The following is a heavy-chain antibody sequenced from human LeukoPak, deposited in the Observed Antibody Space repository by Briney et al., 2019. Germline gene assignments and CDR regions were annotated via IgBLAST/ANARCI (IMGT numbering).Heavy chain of an antibody. D-gene: IGHD5-12*01. Sequence: GGTLSLTCAASGFTFSDYYLSWIRQAPGKGLELVWYISSSSSYTNYADSMKGRFTISRDNAKNSLYLQMNSLRANDTAVYYCARYRLVATRGHAGADGMDVWGKGTTVTVSS. V-gene: IGHV3-11*06. CDR3: ARYRLVATRGHAGADGMDV. CDR1: GFTFSDYY. CDR2: ISSSSSYT. J-gene: IGHJ6*04.